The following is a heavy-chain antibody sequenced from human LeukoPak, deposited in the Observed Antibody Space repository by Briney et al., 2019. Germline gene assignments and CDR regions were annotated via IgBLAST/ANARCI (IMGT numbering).Heavy chain of an antibody. CDR1: GFTFPSYG. CDR2: LPYDGSKI. J-gene: IGHJ6*03. CDR3: ARGAMRSHYYYMDV. V-gene: IGHV3-30*02. D-gene: IGHD3-10*01. Sequence: PGGSLRLSCAASGFTFPSYGIHWVRLAPGKGLEWVAFLPYDGSKIYYADSVKGRFTISRDKPKNMLYLQMNSLRAEDTAIYYCARGAMRSHYYYMDVWGKGTTVTISS.